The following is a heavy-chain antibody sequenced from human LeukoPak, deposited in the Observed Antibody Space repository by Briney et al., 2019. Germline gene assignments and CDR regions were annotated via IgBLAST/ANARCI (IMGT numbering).Heavy chain of an antibody. CDR1: GGSFSGYY. CDR2: ISHSGST. V-gene: IGHV4-34*01. J-gene: IGHJ4*02. CDR3: ARDCSGGSCSTDY. Sequence: PSETLSLTCAVYGGSFSGYYWSWIRQPPGKGLEWIGEISHSGSTNYNPSLKSRVTISVDTSKNQFSLKLSSVTAADTAVYYCARDCSGGSCSTDYWGQGTLVTVSS. D-gene: IGHD2-15*01.